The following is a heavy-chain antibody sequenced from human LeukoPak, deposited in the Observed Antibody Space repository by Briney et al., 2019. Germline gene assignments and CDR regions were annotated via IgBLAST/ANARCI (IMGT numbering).Heavy chain of an antibody. CDR2: IGTAGDT. J-gene: IGHJ3*02. V-gene: IGHV3-13*01. D-gene: IGHD4-17*01. CDR1: GFTFSTSD. CDR3: ARLRPAAFDI. Sequence: GGSLRLSCAASGFTFSTSDMHWVRQATGKGLEWVSAIGTAGDTYYPGSVKGRFTISRENAKNSLYLQVNSLRAGDTAVYYCARLRPAAFDIWGQGTMVTVSS.